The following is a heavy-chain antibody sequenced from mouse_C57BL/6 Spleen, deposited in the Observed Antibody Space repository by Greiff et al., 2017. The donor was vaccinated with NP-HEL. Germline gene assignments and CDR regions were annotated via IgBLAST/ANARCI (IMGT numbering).Heavy chain of an antibody. D-gene: IGHD2-2*01. CDR3: ARKGLYYFDY. Sequence: QVQLQQSGPELVKPGASVKISCKASGYAFSSSWMNWVKQRPGKGLEWIGRIYPGDGDTNCNEKFKSKATLTVDKSSSTAYMQLSSLTSEDSAVYYCARKGLYYFDYWGQGTTLTVSS. CDR1: GYAFSSSW. CDR2: IYPGDGDT. V-gene: IGHV1-82*01. J-gene: IGHJ2*01.